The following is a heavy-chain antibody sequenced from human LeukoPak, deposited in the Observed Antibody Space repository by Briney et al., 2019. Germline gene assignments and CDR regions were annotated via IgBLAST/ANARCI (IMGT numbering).Heavy chain of an antibody. D-gene: IGHD4-17*01. Sequence: SETLSLTCTVSGGSISSSSYYWGWIRQPPGKGLEWIGSIYYSGSTYFHPSLKSRATISLDTSKNQFSLNLTSVTAADTAVYYCARDGPDYGDYGRRYNWFDPWGQGTLVTVSS. CDR3: ARDGPDYGDYGRRYNWFDP. V-gene: IGHV4-39*07. CDR1: GGSISSSSYY. CDR2: IYYSGST. J-gene: IGHJ5*02.